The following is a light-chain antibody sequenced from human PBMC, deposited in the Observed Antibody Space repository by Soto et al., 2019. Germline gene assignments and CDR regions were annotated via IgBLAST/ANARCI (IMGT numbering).Light chain of an antibody. Sequence: DIQMTQSPSSLSASVGDRVTITCRASQSISIYLNWYQQKPGKAPKVLIYVASSLQSGVPPRFSGSGSGTDFTLTISSLQPEDFATYYCQQSYNIPRATFGQGTKVEIK. CDR2: VAS. CDR3: QQSYNIPRAT. CDR1: QSISIY. J-gene: IGKJ1*01. V-gene: IGKV1-39*01.